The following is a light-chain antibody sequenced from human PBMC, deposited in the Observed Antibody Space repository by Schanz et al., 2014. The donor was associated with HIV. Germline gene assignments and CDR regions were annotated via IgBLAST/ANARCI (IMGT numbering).Light chain of an antibody. CDR2: EVS. Sequence: QSALTQPPSASGSPGQSVTISCTGTSSDVGGYNYVSWYQQHPGKAPKLMIYEVSERPSGVPDRFSGSKSGNTASLTVSGLQAEDEADYYCCSYSRSGTPHYVFGTGTKLIVL. J-gene: IGLJ1*01. V-gene: IGLV2-8*01. CDR1: SSDVGGYNY. CDR3: CSYSRSGTPHYV.